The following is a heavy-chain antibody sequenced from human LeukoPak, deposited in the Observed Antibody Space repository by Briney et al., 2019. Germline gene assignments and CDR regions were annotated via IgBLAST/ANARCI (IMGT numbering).Heavy chain of an antibody. CDR1: GGSISSGGYY. J-gene: IGHJ4*02. CDR3: ARASSGYYLNPDY. D-gene: IGHD3-22*01. Sequence: SQTLSLTCTVSGGSISSGGYYWSWIRQHPGKGLEWIGYIHYSGSTYYNPSLKSRVTISVDTSKNQFSLKLSSVTAADTGVYYCARASSGYYLNPDYWGQGTLVAVSS. V-gene: IGHV4-31*03. CDR2: IHYSGST.